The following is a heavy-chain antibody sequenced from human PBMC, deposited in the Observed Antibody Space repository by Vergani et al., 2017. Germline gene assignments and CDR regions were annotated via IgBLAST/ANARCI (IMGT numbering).Heavy chain of an antibody. V-gene: IGHV3-21*01. CDR2: ISSSSSDI. J-gene: IGHJ3*02. CDR1: GFTFRSYS. Sequence: EVQLMESGGGLVKPGGSLRSSCAAPGFTFRSYSMNWVRQAPGKGLEWVSSISSSSSDIYYADSVKGRFTISRANAKNSLYLQMNSLRAEDTAVYYCARGREDYGDYLDAFDIWGQATMVTVSS. CDR3: ARGREDYGDYLDAFDI. D-gene: IGHD4-17*01.